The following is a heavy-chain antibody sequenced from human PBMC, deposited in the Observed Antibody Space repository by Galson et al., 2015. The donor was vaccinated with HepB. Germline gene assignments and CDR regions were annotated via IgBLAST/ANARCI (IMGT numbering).Heavy chain of an antibody. CDR2: ISGSGGWT. Sequence: SLRLSCAGSGLSFSHYAVSWVRQAPGEGLEWIAAISGSGGWTYYADSAKDRFTISRDSSKSTLFLQVNSLGAEDTAIYYCVKGSGETWYYFDTWGQGTLVTVSS. D-gene: IGHD2-15*01. CDR1: GLSFSHYA. V-gene: IGHV3-23*01. CDR3: VKGSGETWYYFDT. J-gene: IGHJ4*02.